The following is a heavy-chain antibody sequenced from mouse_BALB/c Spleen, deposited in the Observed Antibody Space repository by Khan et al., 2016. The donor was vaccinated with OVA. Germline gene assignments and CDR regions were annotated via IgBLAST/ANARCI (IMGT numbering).Heavy chain of an antibody. J-gene: IGHJ3*01. CDR1: GYSFTSYY. V-gene: IGHV1S135*01. CDR2: IDPFNGGT. D-gene: IGHD2-2*01. Sequence: VQLKESGPELMKPGASVKISCKASGYSFTSYYIHWVKQSHGKSLEWIGYIDPFNGGTSYNPKFKGKAILTVDKSSSTAYMHLSSLTSDDSAVYYCARHGYVAWFAYWGQGTLVTVSA. CDR3: ARHGYVAWFAY.